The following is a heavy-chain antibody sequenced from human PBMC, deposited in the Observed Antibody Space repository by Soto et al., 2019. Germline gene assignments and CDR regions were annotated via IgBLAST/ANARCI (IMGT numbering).Heavy chain of an antibody. J-gene: IGHJ4*02. CDR2: IIPIFGTA. CDR3: ARSEIAALWTYYFDY. Sequence: QVQLVQSGAEVKKPGSSVKVSCMASGGTFSSYAISWVRQAPGQGLEWMGGIIPIFGTANYAQKFQGRVTITADESTSTAYMELSSLRSEDTAVYYCARSEIAALWTYYFDYWGQGTLVTVSS. CDR1: GGTFSSYA. V-gene: IGHV1-69*01. D-gene: IGHD6-6*01.